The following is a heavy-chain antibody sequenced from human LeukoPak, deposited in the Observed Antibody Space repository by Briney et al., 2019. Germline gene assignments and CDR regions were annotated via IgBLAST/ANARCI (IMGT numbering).Heavy chain of an antibody. CDR1: GGTFSSYA. CDR2: IIPIFGTA. J-gene: IGHJ4*02. V-gene: IGHV1-69*13. Sequence: GASVKVSCKASGGTFSSYAISWVRQAPGQGLEWMGGIIPIFGTANYAQKFQGRVTITADESTSTAYMELRSLRSDDTAVYYCARELRYSGQVRFDYWGQGTLVTVSS. CDR3: ARELRYSGQVRFDY. D-gene: IGHD5-12*01.